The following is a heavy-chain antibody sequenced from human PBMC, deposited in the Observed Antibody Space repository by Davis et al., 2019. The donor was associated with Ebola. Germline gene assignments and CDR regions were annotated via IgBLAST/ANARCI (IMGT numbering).Heavy chain of an antibody. D-gene: IGHD6-13*01. Sequence: GGSLRLSCAASGFTFSSYSMNWVRQAPGKGLEWVSYIGTSTSTIYYADSVKGRFTISRDNAKNSLYLQMNSLRDEDTAVYYCARDQGSSWSYYFDYWGQGTLVTVSS. CDR1: GFTFSSYS. CDR2: IGTSTSTI. V-gene: IGHV3-48*02. J-gene: IGHJ4*02. CDR3: ARDQGSSWSYYFDY.